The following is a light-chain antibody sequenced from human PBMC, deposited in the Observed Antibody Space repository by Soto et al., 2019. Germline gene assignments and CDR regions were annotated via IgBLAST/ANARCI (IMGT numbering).Light chain of an antibody. CDR1: QSVSSSY. CDR2: GAS. V-gene: IGKV3-20*01. Sequence: EIVLTQSPGTLSLSPGERATLSCRASQSVSSSYLAWYQQKPSQAPRLLIYGASSSDTGLPDRFSGSVSGTGCTLTVSNLDHEDFVVYTCEQYGSSSRITFGPGVRLEIK. CDR3: EQYGSSSRIT. J-gene: IGKJ5*01.